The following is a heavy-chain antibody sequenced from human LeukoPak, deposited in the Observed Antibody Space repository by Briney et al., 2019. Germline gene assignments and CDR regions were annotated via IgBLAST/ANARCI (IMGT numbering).Heavy chain of an antibody. J-gene: IGHJ5*02. CDR1: GDSTNSGNYY. V-gene: IGHV4-39*01. Sequence: SETLSLTCSVSGDSTNSGNYYWSWIRQPPGKGLEWIGNIYYSTNTYYNPSLLGRVSISIDTSRNQFSLRVSSVAAADTAVYYCARQDRSSLPAKWFDPWGQGTLVIVSS. CDR3: ARQDRSSLPAKWFDP. CDR2: IYYSTNT. D-gene: IGHD6-13*01.